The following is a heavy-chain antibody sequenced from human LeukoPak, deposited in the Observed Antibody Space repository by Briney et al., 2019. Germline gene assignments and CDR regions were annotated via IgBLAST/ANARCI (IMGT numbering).Heavy chain of an antibody. D-gene: IGHD5-18*01. CDR1: GFTFRSYA. J-gene: IGHJ4*02. CDR2: ISGSGDSK. Sequence: GGSLRLSCAASGFTFRSYAMSWVRQAPGKGLEWVSVISGSGDSKYYADSVKGRFTISRDNSKNTLYLQMNSLRAEETAVYYCAGDGHTGMAVYHFDYWGQGALVTVSS. CDR3: AGDGHTGMAVYHFDY. V-gene: IGHV3-23*01.